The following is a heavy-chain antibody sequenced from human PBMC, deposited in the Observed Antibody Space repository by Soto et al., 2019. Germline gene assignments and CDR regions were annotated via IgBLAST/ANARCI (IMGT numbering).Heavy chain of an antibody. CDR1: VFTFSSYS. CDR2: ISSSSSYI. CDR3: ARDSPTAMDPFDY. J-gene: IGHJ4*02. Sequence: GGSLRLSCAASVFTFSSYSMNWVRQAPGKGLELVSSISSSSSYIYYADSVKGRFTISRDNTKNSLYLQMNSLRAEDTAVYYCARDSPTAMDPFDYWGQGTLVTVSS. V-gene: IGHV3-21*01. D-gene: IGHD5-18*01.